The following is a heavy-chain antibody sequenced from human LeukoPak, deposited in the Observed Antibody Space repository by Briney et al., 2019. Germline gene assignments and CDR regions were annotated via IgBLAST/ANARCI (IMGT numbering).Heavy chain of an antibody. D-gene: IGHD6-13*01. V-gene: IGHV1-18*01. CDR2: ISAYNGNT. CDR1: GYTFTSYS. Sequence: ASVKVSCKASGYTFTSYSISWVRQAPGQGLEWMGWISAYNGNTNYAQKLQGRVTMTTDTSTSTAYMELRSLRSDDTAVYYCARDSIAAAGEQPDYWGQGTLVTVSS. J-gene: IGHJ4*02. CDR3: ARDSIAAAGEQPDY.